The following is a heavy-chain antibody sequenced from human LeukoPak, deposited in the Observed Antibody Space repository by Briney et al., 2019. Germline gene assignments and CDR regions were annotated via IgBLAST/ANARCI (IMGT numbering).Heavy chain of an antibody. D-gene: IGHD4-17*01. CDR3: ARDSTTVTNNFYYGMDV. J-gene: IGHJ6*02. V-gene: IGHV3-66*01. Sequence: MSWVRQAPGKGLEWVSVIYSGGPTFYADSVRGRFTISRDNAKNTLYLQMNSLRAEDTAVYYCARDSTTVTNNFYYGMDVWGQGTTVTVSS. CDR2: IYSGGPT.